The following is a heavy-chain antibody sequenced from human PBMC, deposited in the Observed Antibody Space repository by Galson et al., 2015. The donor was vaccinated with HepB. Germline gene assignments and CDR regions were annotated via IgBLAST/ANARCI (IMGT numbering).Heavy chain of an antibody. V-gene: IGHV1-24*01. J-gene: IGHJ5*02. CDR2: FDPEDGET. CDR3: ATVFGLRFLEWSGWFDP. CDR1: GYTLTELS. Sequence: SVKVSCKVSGYTLTELSMHWVRQAPGKGLEWMGGFDPEDGETIYAQKFQGRVTMTEDTSTDTAYMELSSLRSEDTAVYYCATVFGLRFLEWSGWFDPWGQGTLVTVSS. D-gene: IGHD3-3*01.